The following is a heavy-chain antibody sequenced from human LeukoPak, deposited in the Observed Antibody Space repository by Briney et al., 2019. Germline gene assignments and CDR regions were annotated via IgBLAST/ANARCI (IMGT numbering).Heavy chain of an antibody. Sequence: ASVKVSCKASGYTFTGYYMHWVRQAPGQGLEWMGWINPNSGGTNYAQKFQGRVTMTRDTSISTAYMELSRLRSDDTAVYYCARAAGYDYVFRFDYRGQGTLVTVSS. CDR2: INPNSGGT. J-gene: IGHJ4*02. CDR1: GYTFTGYY. V-gene: IGHV1-2*02. CDR3: ARAAGYDYVFRFDY. D-gene: IGHD3-16*01.